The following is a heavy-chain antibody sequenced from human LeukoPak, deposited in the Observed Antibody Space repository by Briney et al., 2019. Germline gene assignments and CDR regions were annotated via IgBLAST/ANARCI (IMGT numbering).Heavy chain of an antibody. J-gene: IGHJ4*02. CDR3: ARGVVAGQRYYFDY. Sequence: SETLSLTCAVYGGSFSGYYWSWIRQPPGKGLEWIGEINHSGSTNYNPSLKSRVTISVDTSKNQFSLKLSSVTAADTAVYYCARGVVAGQRYYFDYWGQGTLVTVSS. CDR1: GGSFSGYY. D-gene: IGHD6-19*01. CDR2: INHSGST. V-gene: IGHV4-34*01.